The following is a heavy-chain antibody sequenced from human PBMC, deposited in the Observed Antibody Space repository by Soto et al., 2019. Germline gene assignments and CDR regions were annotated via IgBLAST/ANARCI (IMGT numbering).Heavy chain of an antibody. CDR1: GFPFSRYA. D-gene: IGHD3-3*01. V-gene: IGHV3-23*01. Sequence: EVQLLESGGGLVQPGGSLRLSCAASGFPFSRYAMSWVRQAPGKGLEWVSAISGSGGSTYYADSVKGRFTISRDNSKNTQYLQMNSLRAEDTGVYYCAKDLRITIFGVVIITSMFDYWGQGTLVTVSS. CDR3: AKDLRITIFGVVIITSMFDY. J-gene: IGHJ4*02. CDR2: ISGSGGST.